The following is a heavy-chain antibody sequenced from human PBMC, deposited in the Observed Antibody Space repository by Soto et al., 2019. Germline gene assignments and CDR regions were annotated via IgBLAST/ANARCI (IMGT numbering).Heavy chain of an antibody. V-gene: IGHV1-18*01. CDR2: ISAYNGNT. J-gene: IGHJ4*02. Sequence: RASVKVSCKASGYTFTSYGISWVRQAPGQGLEWMGWISAYNGNTNYAQKLQGRVTMTTDTSTSTAYMELRSLRSDDTAVYYCARDWGYYYDSSGYYFDYWGQGTLVTVSS. D-gene: IGHD3-22*01. CDR1: GYTFTSYG. CDR3: ARDWGYYYDSSGYYFDY.